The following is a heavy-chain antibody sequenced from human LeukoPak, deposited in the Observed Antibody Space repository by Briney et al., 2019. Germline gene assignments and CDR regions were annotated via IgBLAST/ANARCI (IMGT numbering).Heavy chain of an antibody. CDR1: GFTFSTYW. CDR2: ISSSSTYI. V-gene: IGHV3-21*04. J-gene: IGHJ6*03. Sequence: SGGSLGLSCAASGFTFSTYWMSWVRQAPGKGLEWVSSISSSSTYIYYADSVKGRFTISRDNAKNSLYLQMNSLRAEDTAVYYCARLGYCSGGSCYSRFYYYYYMDVWGKGTTVTISS. D-gene: IGHD2-15*01. CDR3: ARLGYCSGGSCYSRFYYYYYMDV.